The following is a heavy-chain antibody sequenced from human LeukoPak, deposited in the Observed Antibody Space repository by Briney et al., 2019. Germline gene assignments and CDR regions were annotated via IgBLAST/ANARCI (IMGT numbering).Heavy chain of an antibody. Sequence: SETLSLTCAVSGGSISSSNWWSWVRQPPGKGLEWIGEIYHSGSTNYNPSLKSRVTISVDKSKNQFSLKLSSVTAADTAVYYCARDVGGYCSGGSCYDYYYYYMDVWGKGTTVTVSS. V-gene: IGHV4-4*02. CDR3: ARDVGGYCSGGSCYDYYYYYMDV. D-gene: IGHD2-15*01. CDR1: GGSISSSNW. CDR2: IYHSGST. J-gene: IGHJ6*03.